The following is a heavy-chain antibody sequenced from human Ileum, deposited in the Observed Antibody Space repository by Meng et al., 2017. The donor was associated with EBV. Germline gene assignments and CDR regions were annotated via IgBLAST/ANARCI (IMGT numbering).Heavy chain of an antibody. J-gene: IGHJ4*02. D-gene: IGHD1-26*01. CDR1: GYSFSTTNG. V-gene: IGHV4-28*01. CDR2: IYYRGTT. CDR3: ARNSESGSYIDY. Sequence: SDALCPPLVSPGYSFSTTNGWGWFREPPGTGLEWIGHIYYRGTTYNNPSLKSRVTMSIDPSKNQFSLKLSSVTAVDTAVYYCARNSESGSYIDYWGLGTLVTVSS.